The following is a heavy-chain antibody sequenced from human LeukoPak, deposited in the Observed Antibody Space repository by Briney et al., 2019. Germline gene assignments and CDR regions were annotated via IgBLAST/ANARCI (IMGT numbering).Heavy chain of an antibody. CDR2: ISGSGGST. D-gene: IGHD1-26*01. Sequence: PGGSLRLSCAASGFTFSSYAMSWVRQAPGKGLEWVSAISGSGGSTYYADSVKGRFTISRDNSKNTLYLQMNSLRAEDTAVYYCAKEAWELLWEEGVDAFDIWGRGTMVTVSS. CDR3: AKEAWELLWEEGVDAFDI. V-gene: IGHV3-23*01. J-gene: IGHJ3*02. CDR1: GFTFSSYA.